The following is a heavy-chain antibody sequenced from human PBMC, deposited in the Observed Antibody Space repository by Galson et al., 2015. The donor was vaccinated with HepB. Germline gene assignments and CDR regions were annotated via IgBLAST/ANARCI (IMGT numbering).Heavy chain of an antibody. V-gene: IGHV1-18*01. CDR3: ARDYCSSSSCRELYGMDV. J-gene: IGHJ6*02. CDR2: ITPYNGNT. D-gene: IGHD2-2*01. CDR1: GCTFTKYG. Sequence: SVKVSCKASGCTFTKYGISWVRQAPGQGLEWMGWITPYNGNTNYAQKFQDRVTMTTDTSTTTAYMELRGLRSDDTAVYYCARDYCSSSSCRELYGMDVWGQGSTVIVSS.